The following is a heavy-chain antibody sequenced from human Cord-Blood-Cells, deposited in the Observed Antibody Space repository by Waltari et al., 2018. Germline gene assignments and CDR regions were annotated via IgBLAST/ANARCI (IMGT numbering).Heavy chain of an antibody. CDR1: GFTFDDYA. CDR2: ISWNSGSI. CDR3: AKDIRYDSSGYYDY. V-gene: IGHV3-9*01. Sequence: EVQLVESGGGLVQPGRSMRLSCAAAGFTFDDYAMQWVRQAPGKGLEWVSGISWNSGSIGYADSVKGRFTISRDNAKNSLYLQMNSLRAEDTALYYCAKDIRYDSSGYYDYWGQGTLVTVSS. J-gene: IGHJ4*02. D-gene: IGHD3-22*01.